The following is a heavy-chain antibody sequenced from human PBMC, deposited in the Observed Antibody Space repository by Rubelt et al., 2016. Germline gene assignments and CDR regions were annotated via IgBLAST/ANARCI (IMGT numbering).Heavy chain of an antibody. CDR1: AGSISRSTSY. CDR2: IDYSGSS. J-gene: IGHJ4*02. CDR3: STRRSALGSFEF. Sequence: QLQLQESGPGLVKPSETLSLTCTVSAGSISRSTSYWGWIRQAPGKGLEWIGSIDYSGSSYYNPSLKSRVTISVDTSKNQVSLNLSSVTAADSAIYNCSTRRSALGSFEFWGQGIVVTVSS. D-gene: IGHD3-10*01. V-gene: IGHV4-39*01.